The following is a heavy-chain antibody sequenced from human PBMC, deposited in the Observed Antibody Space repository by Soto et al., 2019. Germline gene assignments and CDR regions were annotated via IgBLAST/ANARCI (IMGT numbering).Heavy chain of an antibody. D-gene: IGHD2-2*01. V-gene: IGHV3-48*01. Sequence: HPGGSLRLSCAASGFTFSSYSMNWVRQAPGKGLERVSYISSSSSTIYYADSVKGRFTISRDNAKNSLYLQMNSLRAEDTAVYYCAREDRSSVCYYYYMDVWGKGTTVTVSS. CDR2: ISSSSSTI. CDR3: AREDRSSVCYYYYMDV. J-gene: IGHJ6*03. CDR1: GFTFSSYS.